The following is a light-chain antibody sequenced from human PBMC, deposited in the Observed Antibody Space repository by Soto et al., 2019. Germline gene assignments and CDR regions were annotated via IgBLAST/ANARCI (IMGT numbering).Light chain of an antibody. Sequence: QSALTQPASVSGSPGQSITISCTGTSSDVGTYNLVSWYQKHPGKPPKLMIYEGSKRHSGVSNRFSASKSGNTASLTISGLQAEDEADYYCCSYATSRYLFGNGTKVTVL. CDR2: EGS. CDR1: SSDVGTYNL. CDR3: CSYATSRYL. J-gene: IGLJ1*01. V-gene: IGLV2-23*01.